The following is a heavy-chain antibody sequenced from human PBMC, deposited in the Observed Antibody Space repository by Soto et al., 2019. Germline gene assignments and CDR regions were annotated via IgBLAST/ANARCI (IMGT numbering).Heavy chain of an antibody. D-gene: IGHD1-26*01. J-gene: IGHJ5*02. CDR3: AHRHMVGDTKYKWFDP. CDR2: IYWDDDK. CDR1: GFSLSSSGVG. Sequence: SGPTLVNPTQTLTLTCTFSGFSLSSSGVGVGWIRQPPGKALEWLALIYWDDDKRYSPSLKSRLTITKDTSKNQVVLTMTNMDPVDTATYHCAHRHMVGDTKYKWFDPWGQGTLVTVSS. V-gene: IGHV2-5*02.